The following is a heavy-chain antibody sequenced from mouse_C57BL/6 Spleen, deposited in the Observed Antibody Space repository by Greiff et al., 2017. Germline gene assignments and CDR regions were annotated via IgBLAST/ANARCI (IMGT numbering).Heavy chain of an antibody. CDR1: GYAFSSSW. V-gene: IGHV1-82*01. CDR2: IYPGDGDP. J-gene: IGHJ4*01. CDR3: ARDLYYSNYLYAMDY. D-gene: IGHD2-5*01. Sequence: QVQLQQSGPELVKPGASVKISCKASGYAFSSSWMNWVKQRPGKGLEWIGRIYPGDGDPNYNGKFKGKATLTADKSSSTAYMQLSSLTSEDSAVYFCARDLYYSNYLYAMDYWGQGTSVTVSS.